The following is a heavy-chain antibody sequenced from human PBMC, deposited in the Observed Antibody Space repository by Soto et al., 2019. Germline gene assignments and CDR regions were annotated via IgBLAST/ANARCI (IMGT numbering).Heavy chain of an antibody. CDR2: ISSNGGST. V-gene: IGHV3-64D*06. CDR1: GFTFSSYA. D-gene: IGHD3-3*01. Sequence: PGGSLRLSCSASGFTFSSYAMHWVRQAPGKGLEYVSAISSNGGSTYYADSVKGRFTISRDNSKNTLYLQMSSLRAEDTAVYYCVKAHGPHITIFRYGDYWGQGTLVTVSS. J-gene: IGHJ4*02. CDR3: VKAHGPHITIFRYGDY.